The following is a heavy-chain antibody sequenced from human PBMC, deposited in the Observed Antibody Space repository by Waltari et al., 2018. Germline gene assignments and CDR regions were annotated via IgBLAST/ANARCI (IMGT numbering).Heavy chain of an antibody. J-gene: IGHJ4*02. Sequence: QVQLQESGPGLVKPSETLSLTCAVSGYSISSGYYWGWLRQPPGKGLEWIGSIYHSGSTYYNPSLKSRVTISVDTSKNQFSLKLSSVTAADTAVYYCARAGYSSSWGFDYWGQGTLVTVSS. CDR3: ARAGYSSSWGFDY. CDR2: IYHSGST. D-gene: IGHD6-13*01. V-gene: IGHV4-38-2*01. CDR1: GYSISSGYY.